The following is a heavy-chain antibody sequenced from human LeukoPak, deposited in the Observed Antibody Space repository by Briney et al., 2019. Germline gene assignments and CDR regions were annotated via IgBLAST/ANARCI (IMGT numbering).Heavy chain of an antibody. D-gene: IGHD6-19*01. CDR1: GFTFSSYE. CDR3: ARDRSDRLAVAGTSAFDY. CDR2: ISSSSSYI. Sequence: GGSLRLSCAASGFTFSSYEMNWVRQAPGKGLEWVSSISSSSSYIYYADSVKGRFTISRDNAKNSLYLQMNSLRAEDTAVYYCARDRSDRLAVAGTSAFDYWGQGTLVTVSS. V-gene: IGHV3-21*01. J-gene: IGHJ4*02.